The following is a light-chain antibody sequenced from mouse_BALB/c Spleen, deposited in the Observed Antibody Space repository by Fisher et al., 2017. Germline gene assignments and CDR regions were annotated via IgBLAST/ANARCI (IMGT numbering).Light chain of an antibody. CDR2: SIS. J-gene: IGKJ4*01. V-gene: IGKV4-79*01. CDR3: QQWSSNPPT. Sequence: IVLTQSPAILSASPGEKVTMTCSASSSVSSSYLYWYQQKSGSSPKLWIYSISNLASGVPARFSGSGSGTSYSLTISRMEAEDAATYYCQQWSSNPPTFGSGTKLEIK. CDR1: SSVSSSY.